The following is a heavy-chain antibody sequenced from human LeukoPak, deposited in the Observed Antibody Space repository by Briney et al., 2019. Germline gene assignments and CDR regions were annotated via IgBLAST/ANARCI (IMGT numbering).Heavy chain of an antibody. V-gene: IGHV3-23*01. D-gene: IGHD5-24*01. CDR2: ISGSGDST. Sequence: PGGSLRLSCAASGFTFSSYSMNWVRQAPGKGLEWVSAISGSGDSTYYADSVKGRFTISRDNSKNTLYLQMNSLRAEDAAVYYCAKEGRTAGYTSNFDPWGQGTLVTVSS. CDR3: AKEGRTAGYTSNFDP. CDR1: GFTFSSYS. J-gene: IGHJ5*02.